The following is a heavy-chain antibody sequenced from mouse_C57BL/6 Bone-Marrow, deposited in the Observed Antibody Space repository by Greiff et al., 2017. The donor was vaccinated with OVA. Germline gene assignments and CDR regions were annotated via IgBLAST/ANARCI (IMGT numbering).Heavy chain of an antibody. J-gene: IGHJ2*01. Sequence: VHVKQSGPELVKPGASVKISCKASGYTFTDYYMNWVKQSHGKSLEWIGDINPNNGGTSYNQKFKGKATLTVDKSSSTAYMELRSLTTEDSAVYYYAREALVDYWGKGTTLTVSS. CDR1: GYTFTDYY. CDR2: INPNNGGT. V-gene: IGHV1-26*01. D-gene: IGHD3-1*01. CDR3: AREALVDY.